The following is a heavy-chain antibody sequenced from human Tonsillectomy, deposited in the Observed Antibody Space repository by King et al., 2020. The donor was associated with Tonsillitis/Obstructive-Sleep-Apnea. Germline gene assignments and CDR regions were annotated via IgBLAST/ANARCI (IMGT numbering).Heavy chain of an antibody. V-gene: IGHV5-10-1*01. CDR3: ASADCSSTSCYTLDS. CDR1: GYNFTNYW. Sequence: VQLVQSGAEVKKPGESLRISCKGSGYNFTNYWINWVRQMPGKGLEWMGRIDPIDSYTNYSPSFQGHVTISADRSISTAFLQWSSLKASDTALYYCASADCSSTSCYTLDSWGQGTLVTVSS. D-gene: IGHD2-2*02. J-gene: IGHJ4*02. CDR2: IDPIDSYT.